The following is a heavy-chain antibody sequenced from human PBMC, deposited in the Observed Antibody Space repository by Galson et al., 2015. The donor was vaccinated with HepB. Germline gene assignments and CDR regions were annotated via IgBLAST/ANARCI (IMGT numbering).Heavy chain of an antibody. Sequence: SVKVSCKASGGTFSSYAISWVRQAPGQGLEWMGGIIPIFGTANYAQKFQGRVTITADESTSTAYMELSSLRSEDTAVYYCARGKSMTTVTTWGYWGQGTLSPSPQ. CDR1: GGTFSSYA. J-gene: IGHJ4*02. CDR2: IIPIFGTA. V-gene: IGHV1-69*13. CDR3: ARGKSMTTVTTWGY. D-gene: IGHD4-11*01.